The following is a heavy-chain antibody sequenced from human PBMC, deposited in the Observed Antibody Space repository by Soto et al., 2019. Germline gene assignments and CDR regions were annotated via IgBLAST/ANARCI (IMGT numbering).Heavy chain of an antibody. Sequence: GGSLRLSCAASGFTFSSYAMSWVRQAPGKGLEWVSAISGSGGSTYYADSVKGRFTISRDNSKNTLYLQMNSLRAEDTAVYYCAKGGRGWGIVTEISRYYYGMDVWGQGTTVTVSS. V-gene: IGHV3-23*01. J-gene: IGHJ6*02. CDR3: AKGGRGWGIVTEISRYYYGMDV. CDR1: GFTFSSYA. D-gene: IGHD3-16*01. CDR2: ISGSGGST.